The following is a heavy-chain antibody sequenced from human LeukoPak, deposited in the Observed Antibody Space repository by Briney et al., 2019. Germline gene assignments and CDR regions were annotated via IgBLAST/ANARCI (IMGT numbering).Heavy chain of an antibody. V-gene: IGHV3-30*18. Sequence: GGSLRLSCAASGFTFSSYGMHWVRQAPGKGLEWVAVISYDGSNKYYADSVKGRFTISRDNSKNTLYLQMNFLRGEDTAVYYCSKAIARAGYADDYWGQGTLVSVSS. CDR1: GFTFSSYG. CDR3: SKAIARAGYADDY. D-gene: IGHD3-16*01. CDR2: ISYDGSNK. J-gene: IGHJ4*02.